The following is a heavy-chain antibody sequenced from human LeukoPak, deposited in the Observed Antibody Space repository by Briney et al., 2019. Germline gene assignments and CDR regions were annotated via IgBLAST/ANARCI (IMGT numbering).Heavy chain of an antibody. D-gene: IGHD3-3*01. J-gene: IGHJ4*02. CDR1: GFTFSSYG. Sequence: PGGSLRLSCAASGFTFSSYGMSWVRQAPGKGLEWVSAISGSGGSTYYADSVKGRFTISRDNAKNSLYLQMNSLRAEDTAVYYCAREDFWSGYPDYWGQGTLVTVSS. CDR3: AREDFWSGYPDY. CDR2: ISGSGGST. V-gene: IGHV3-23*01.